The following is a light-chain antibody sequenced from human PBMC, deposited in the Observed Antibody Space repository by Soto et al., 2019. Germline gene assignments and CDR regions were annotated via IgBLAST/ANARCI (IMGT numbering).Light chain of an antibody. V-gene: IGLV2-14*01. CDR3: SSYTSSSTLRV. CDR2: EVS. Sequence: QSALTQPASVSGSPGQSITISCTGTSSDVGTYNFVSWYQQHPGKAPKLMIYEVSSRPSGVSNRFSGSKSGNTASLTISGLQAEDEADYYCSSYTSSSTLRVFGGGTKVTVL. J-gene: IGLJ3*02. CDR1: SSDVGTYNF.